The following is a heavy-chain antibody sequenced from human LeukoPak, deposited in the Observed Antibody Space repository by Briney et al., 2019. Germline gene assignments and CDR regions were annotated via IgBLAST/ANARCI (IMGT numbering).Heavy chain of an antibody. CDR2: ISSSGSTI. CDR3: ARLSSTYSSGWYVY. J-gene: IGHJ4*02. CDR1: GFTFSSYE. D-gene: IGHD6-19*01. Sequence: GGSLRLSCAASGFTFSSYEMNWVRQAPGKGLEWVSYISSSGSTIYYADSVKGRFTISRDNAKNSLYLQMNSLRAEDTALYYCARLSSTYSSGWYVYWGQGTLVTVSS. V-gene: IGHV3-48*03.